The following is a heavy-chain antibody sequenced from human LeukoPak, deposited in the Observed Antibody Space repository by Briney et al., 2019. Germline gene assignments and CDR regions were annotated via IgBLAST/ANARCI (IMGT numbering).Heavy chain of an antibody. V-gene: IGHV3-23*01. D-gene: IGHD3-10*01. CDR2: ISGSGGST. CDR3: AKAPGASRGY. CDR1: GFTFSDYY. J-gene: IGHJ4*02. Sequence: PGGSLRLSCAASGFTFSDYYMSWIRQAPGKGLEWVSAISGSGGSTYYADSVKGRFTISRDNSKNTLYLQMNSLRAEDTAVYYCAKAPGASRGYWGQGTLVTVSS.